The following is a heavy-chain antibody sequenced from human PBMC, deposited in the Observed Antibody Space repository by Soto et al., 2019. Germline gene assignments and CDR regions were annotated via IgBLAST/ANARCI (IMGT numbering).Heavy chain of an antibody. J-gene: IGHJ6*02. D-gene: IGHD1-26*01. Sequence: PGGSLRLSCAASGFTFNIYAMSWVRQAPGKGLEWVSIIGGSGGSMYYADSVKGRFTISRDNSKNTVYLQMNTLRAEDTAVYYCAKDWGRGGATADYYYALDVWGQGTTVTVSS. CDR3: AKDWGRGGATADYYYALDV. CDR2: IGGSGGSM. CDR1: GFTFNIYA. V-gene: IGHV3-23*01.